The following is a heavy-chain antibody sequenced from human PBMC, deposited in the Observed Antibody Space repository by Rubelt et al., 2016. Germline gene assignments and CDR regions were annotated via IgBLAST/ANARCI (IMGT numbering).Heavy chain of an antibody. CDR2: IGTAGDT. CDR3: AKDAYSSGWSYFDY. J-gene: IGHJ4*02. V-gene: IGHV3-13*04. D-gene: IGHD6-19*01. Sequence: SLRLSCAASGFTFSTYDMYWVRQATGKGLEWVPAIGTAGDTYYPGSVRGRFTISRDNSKNTLYLQMNSLRAEDTAVYYCAKDAYSSGWSYFDYWGQGTLVTVSS. CDR1: GFTFSTYD.